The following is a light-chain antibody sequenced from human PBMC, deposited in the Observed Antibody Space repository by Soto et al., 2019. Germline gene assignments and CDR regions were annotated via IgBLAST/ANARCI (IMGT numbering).Light chain of an antibody. V-gene: IGKV1-39*01. CDR2: AAS. CDR3: QQSYSAPPMT. J-gene: IGKJ5*01. CDR1: HSISTY. Sequence: DIQISHSPSSLSSSVGDILSITCRASHSISTYLNWYQQKPGKAPKLLIYAASSLQNGVPTRFSGRGSGTDFTLTISSLQPEDFATYYCQQSYSAPPMTFGQGTRLEIK.